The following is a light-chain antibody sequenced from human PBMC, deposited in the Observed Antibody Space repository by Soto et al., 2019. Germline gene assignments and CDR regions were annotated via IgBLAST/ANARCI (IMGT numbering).Light chain of an antibody. CDR2: GAS. CDR1: QSVRSSY. CDR3: QHYGSSPPVT. J-gene: IGKJ5*01. Sequence: EIVMTQSPATLSLSPGERATLSCRASQSVRSSYLGWYQQKPGQAPRLLIYGASSRATGIPDRFRGSGSGTEFTLTISGLEPEDFAVYFCQHYGSSPPVTFGQGTRLEIK. V-gene: IGKV3-20*01.